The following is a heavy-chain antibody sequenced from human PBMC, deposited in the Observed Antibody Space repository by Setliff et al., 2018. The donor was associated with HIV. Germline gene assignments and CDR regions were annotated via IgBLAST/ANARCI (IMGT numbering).Heavy chain of an antibody. CDR1: GFTFSGSA. V-gene: IGHV3-73*01. Sequence: HPGGSLRLSCAASGFTFSGSAMHWVRQASGKGLEWVGRIRSKANSYATAYAASVKGRFTISRDDSKNTAYLQMNSLKTEDTAAYYCTRRGYGSGSYSSYYHYGMDVWGQGTTVTVSS. J-gene: IGHJ6*02. CDR2: IRSKANSYAT. D-gene: IGHD3-10*01. CDR3: TRRGYGSGSYSSYYHYGMDV.